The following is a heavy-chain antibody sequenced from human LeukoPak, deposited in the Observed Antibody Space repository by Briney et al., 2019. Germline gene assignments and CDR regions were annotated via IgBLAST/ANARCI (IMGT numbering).Heavy chain of an antibody. CDR3: AKDLVGLIVGDAFDI. V-gene: IGHV3-23*01. J-gene: IGHJ3*02. D-gene: IGHD3-16*02. CDR2: ISGSGGST. CDR1: GFTFGSYA. Sequence: PGGSLRLSCAASGFTFGSYAMSWVRQAPGKGLEWVSAISGSGGSTYYADSVKGRFTISRDNSKNTLYLQMNSLRAEDTAVYYCAKDLVGLIVGDAFDIWGQGTMVTVSS.